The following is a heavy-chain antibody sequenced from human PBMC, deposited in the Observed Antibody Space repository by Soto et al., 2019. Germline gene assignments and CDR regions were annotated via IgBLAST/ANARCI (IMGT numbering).Heavy chain of an antibody. CDR3: ARADPLWDSFDL. D-gene: IGHD5-18*01. CDR2: ISNSGSST. CDR1: GFPFRNFA. Sequence: GGSLRLSCAASGFPFRNFAMAWVRQAPGKGLEWVSIISNSGSSTYHGDSVKGRFTTSRDNSKGTLSLHMRGVRIDDTAVYFCARADPLWDSFDLWGQGTLVTVS. J-gene: IGHJ4*02. V-gene: IGHV3-23*05.